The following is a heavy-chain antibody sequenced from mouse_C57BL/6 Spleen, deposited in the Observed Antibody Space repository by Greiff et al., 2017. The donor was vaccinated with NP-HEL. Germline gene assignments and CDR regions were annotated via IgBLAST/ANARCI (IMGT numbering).Heavy chain of an antibody. CDR1: GYTFTSYW. CDR2: IYPGNSDT. D-gene: IGHD1-1*01. CDR3: TKEYCGSSPYYYAMDY. J-gene: IGHJ4*01. Sequence: EVQLQQSGTVLARPGASVKMSCKTSGYTFTSYWMHWVKQRPGQGLVWIGAIYPGNSDTSYNQKFKGKAKLTAVTSASTAYMELSSLTNEYSAVYYCTKEYCGSSPYYYAMDYWGQGTSVTVSS. V-gene: IGHV1-5*01.